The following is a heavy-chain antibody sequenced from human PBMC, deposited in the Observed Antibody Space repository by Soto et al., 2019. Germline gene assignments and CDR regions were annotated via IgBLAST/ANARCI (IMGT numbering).Heavy chain of an antibody. J-gene: IGHJ4*02. CDR2: TYYRSKWYN. D-gene: IGHD6-19*01. Sequence: SQTLSLTCAISGDSVSSNSAAWNWIRQSPSRGLEWLGRTYYRSKWYNDYAVSVKSRITINPDTSKNQFSLRLSSVTAADTAVYFCARGPGYIDGWRTFDFWGRGILVTVSS. CDR1: GDSVSSNSAA. CDR3: ARGPGYIDGWRTFDF. V-gene: IGHV6-1*01.